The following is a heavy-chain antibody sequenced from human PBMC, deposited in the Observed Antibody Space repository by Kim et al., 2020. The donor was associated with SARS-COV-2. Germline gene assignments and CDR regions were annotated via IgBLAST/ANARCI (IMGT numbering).Heavy chain of an antibody. Sequence: AQKFQGRVTMTRDTSISTAYMELSRLRSDDTAVYYCASSSSSSWYKYFQHWGQGTLVTVSS. J-gene: IGHJ1*01. CDR3: ASSSSSSWYKYFQH. V-gene: IGHV1-2*02. D-gene: IGHD6-13*01.